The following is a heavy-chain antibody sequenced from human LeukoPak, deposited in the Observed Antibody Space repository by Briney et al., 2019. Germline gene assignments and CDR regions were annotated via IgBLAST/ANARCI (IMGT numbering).Heavy chain of an antibody. CDR1: GFTFDDYA. Sequence: QAGGSLRLSCAASGFTFDDYAMHWVRQAPGKGLEWVSGISWNSGSIGYADSVKGRFTISRDNAKNSLYLQMNSLRAEDTALYYCAKDQGYYYYYGMDVWGQGTTVTVSS. CDR3: AKDQGYYYYYGMDV. J-gene: IGHJ6*02. CDR2: ISWNSGSI. V-gene: IGHV3-9*01.